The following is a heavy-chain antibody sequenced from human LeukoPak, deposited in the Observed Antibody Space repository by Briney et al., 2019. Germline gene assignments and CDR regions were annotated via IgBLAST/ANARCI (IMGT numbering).Heavy chain of an antibody. J-gene: IGHJ6*02. V-gene: IGHV3-30-3*01. D-gene: IGHD5-18*01. CDR3: ARDLGYSYGLTYYYYYGMDV. CDR2: ISYDGSNK. CDR1: GFTFSSYA. Sequence: GGSLRLSCAASGFTFSSYAMHWVRQAPGKGLEWVAVISYDGSNKYYADSVKGRFTISRDNSKNTLYLQMNSLRAEDTAVYYCARDLGYSYGLTYYYYYGMDVWGQGTTVTVSS.